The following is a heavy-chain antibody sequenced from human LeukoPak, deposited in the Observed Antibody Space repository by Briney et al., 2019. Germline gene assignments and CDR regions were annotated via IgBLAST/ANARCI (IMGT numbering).Heavy chain of an antibody. CDR3: ARTWAHYYYYGMDV. Sequence: PGRSLRLSCAASGFTFSSYAMHWVRQAPGTGLEWVAVISYDGSNKYYADSVKGRFTISRDNSKNTLYLQMNSLRAEDTAVYYCARTWAHYYYYGMDVWGQGTTVTVSS. D-gene: IGHD3-16*01. V-gene: IGHV3-30*04. J-gene: IGHJ6*02. CDR2: ISYDGSNK. CDR1: GFTFSSYA.